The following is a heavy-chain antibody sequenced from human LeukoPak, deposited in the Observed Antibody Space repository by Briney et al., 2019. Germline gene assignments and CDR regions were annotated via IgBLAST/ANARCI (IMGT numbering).Heavy chain of an antibody. D-gene: IGHD4-17*01. Sequence: GESLKISCKGSGYSFTMYWIAWVRQMPGKGLEWMGVIHPRDSETRNNPSFQGQVTISVDKSINTAYLQWSSLKASDTAMYYCARHEGNGEYSDYWGQGTLVTVSS. CDR2: IHPRDSET. CDR3: ARHEGNGEYSDY. CDR1: GYSFTMYW. V-gene: IGHV5-51*01. J-gene: IGHJ4*02.